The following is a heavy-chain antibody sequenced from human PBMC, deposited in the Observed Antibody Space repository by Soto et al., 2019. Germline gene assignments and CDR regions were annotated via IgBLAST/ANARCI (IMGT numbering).Heavy chain of an antibody. CDR1: GGSFSGYY. Sequence: PSETLALTCAVYGGSFSGYYWSWIRQPPGKGLEWIGEINHSGSTNYNPSLKSRVTISVDTSKNQFSLKLSSVTAADTAVYYCARLGVVVLASMGHEASPFDYCAQRTPVTVSS. CDR3: ARLGVVVLASMGHEASPFDY. D-gene: IGHD2-2*01. CDR2: INHSGST. J-gene: IGHJ4*02. V-gene: IGHV4-34*01.